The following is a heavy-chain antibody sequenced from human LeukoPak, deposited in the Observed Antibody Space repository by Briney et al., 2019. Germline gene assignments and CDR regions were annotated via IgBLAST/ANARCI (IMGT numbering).Heavy chain of an antibody. CDR2: IYHSGST. CDR1: GGSISSGGYS. D-gene: IGHD2-21*02. J-gene: IGHJ3*02. CDR3: ARVSNCGGDCTDAFDI. Sequence: SETLSLTCAVSGGSISSGGYSWSWIRQPPGKGLEWIGYIYHSGSTYYNPSLKSRVTISVDRPKNQFSLKLSSVTAADTAAYYCARVSNCGGDCTDAFDIWGQGTMVTVSS. V-gene: IGHV4-30-2*01.